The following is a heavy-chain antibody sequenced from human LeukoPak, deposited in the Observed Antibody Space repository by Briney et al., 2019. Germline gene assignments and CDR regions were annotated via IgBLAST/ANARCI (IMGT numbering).Heavy chain of an antibody. CDR1: GYTFTGYY. J-gene: IGHJ6*02. V-gene: IGHV1-8*02. CDR2: MNPNSGNT. CDR3: ARGYSGWNYYYGMDV. Sequence: GASVKVSCKASGYTFTGYYMHWVRQAPGQGLEWMGWMNPNSGNTGYAQKFQGGVTMTRNTSISTAYMELSSLRSEDTAVYYCARGYSGWNYYYGMDVWGQGTTVTVSS. D-gene: IGHD5-12*01.